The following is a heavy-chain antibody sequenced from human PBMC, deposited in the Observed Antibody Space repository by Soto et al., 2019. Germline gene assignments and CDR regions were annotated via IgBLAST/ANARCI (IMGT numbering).Heavy chain of an antibody. Sequence: QVQLVESGGGVVQPGRSLRLSCAASGFTLNSFGIHWVRQGPEKGLEWVAGISYDESSRHYADSVEGRFFVSRDNSKNTVFLQMSNLRTEDTAVYYCAKGLQQDYHFVLNHWGQGTLVTVSS. J-gene: IGHJ5*02. CDR1: GFTLNSFG. CDR3: AKGLQQDYHFVLNH. CDR2: ISYDESSR. V-gene: IGHV3-30*18. D-gene: IGHD1-1*01.